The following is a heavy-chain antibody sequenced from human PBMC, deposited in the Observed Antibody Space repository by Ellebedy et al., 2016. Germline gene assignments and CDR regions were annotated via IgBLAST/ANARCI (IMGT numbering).Heavy chain of an antibody. V-gene: IGHV3-23*01. Sequence: GESLKISCAASGFTFSSYAMSWVRQAPGKGLEWVSAIGDSGGSTYYADSVKGRFTISRDYSKNTLYLQMSSLRAEDTAVYYCVKSSGTWYWGQGTLVTVSS. D-gene: IGHD1-26*01. CDR3: VKSSGTWY. CDR2: IGDSGGST. CDR1: GFTFSSYA. J-gene: IGHJ4*02.